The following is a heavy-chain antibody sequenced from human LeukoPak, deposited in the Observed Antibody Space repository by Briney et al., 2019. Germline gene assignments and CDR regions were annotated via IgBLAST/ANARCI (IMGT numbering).Heavy chain of an antibody. CDR2: IIPIFGTA. V-gene: IGHV1-69*05. Sequence: SVKVSCKASGGTFSSYAISWVRQAPGQGLEWMGGIIPIFGTANYAQKFQGRVTITTDESTSTAYMELSRLTSDDTAVYYCARGEEKAYYYESSGYLGDYWGQGTLVTVSS. CDR1: GGTFSSYA. CDR3: ARGEEKAYYYESSGYLGDY. D-gene: IGHD3-22*01. J-gene: IGHJ4*02.